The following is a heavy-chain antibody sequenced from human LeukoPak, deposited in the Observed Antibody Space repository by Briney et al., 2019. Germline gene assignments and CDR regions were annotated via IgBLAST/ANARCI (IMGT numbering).Heavy chain of an antibody. CDR1: GGTFSSYA. CDR3: ATPSREFWSGPYGG. CDR2: IIPILGIA. Sequence: GASVKVSCKASGGTFSSYAISWVRQAPGQGLEWMGRIIPILGIANYAQKFQGRVTITADKSTSTAYMELSSLRSEDTAVYYCATPSREFWSGPYGGWGQGTLVTVSS. D-gene: IGHD3-3*01. V-gene: IGHV1-69*04. J-gene: IGHJ4*02.